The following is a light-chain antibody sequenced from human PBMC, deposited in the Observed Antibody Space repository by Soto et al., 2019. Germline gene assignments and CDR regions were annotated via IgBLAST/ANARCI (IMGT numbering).Light chain of an antibody. CDR3: QKYGSSRWT. Sequence: EIVMTQSPATLSVSAGDSATLSCRASQSVSSNLAWYQQKTGQAPRLLIYGESSRATGIPDRFSGSGSGTDLNLTISCLEPEDFAVYYCQKYGSSRWTCGQGTKVDIK. CDR1: QSVSSN. V-gene: IGKV3-20*01. CDR2: GES. J-gene: IGKJ1*01.